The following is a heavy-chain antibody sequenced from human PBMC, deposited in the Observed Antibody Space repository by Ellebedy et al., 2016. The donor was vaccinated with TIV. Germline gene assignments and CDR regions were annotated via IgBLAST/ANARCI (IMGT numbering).Heavy chain of an antibody. CDR2: ISGSGGST. D-gene: IGHD2-2*01. Sequence: GGSLRLXXAASGFTFSTYAMSWVRQASGKRLEWVSAISGSGGSTYYADSVKGRFTISRDNSKNTLYLQMNSLRAEDTAVYYCAGGYCTSTSCRKNTDSWGQGTLVTVSS. CDR3: AGGYCTSTSCRKNTDS. J-gene: IGHJ4*02. V-gene: IGHV3-23*01. CDR1: GFTFSTYA.